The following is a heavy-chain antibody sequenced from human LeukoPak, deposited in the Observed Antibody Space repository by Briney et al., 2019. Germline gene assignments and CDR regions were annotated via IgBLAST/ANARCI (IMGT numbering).Heavy chain of an antibody. J-gene: IGHJ4*02. Sequence: GGSLRLSCAASGFTFSSYSMNWVRPAPGKGLEWVSSISSSSSYIYYADSVKGRFTISRDNAKNSLYLQMNSLRAEDTAVYYCARVGLEWLLTPSQYYFDYWGQGTLVTVSS. V-gene: IGHV3-21*01. CDR1: GFTFSSYS. D-gene: IGHD3-3*01. CDR3: ARVGLEWLLTPSQYYFDY. CDR2: ISSSSSYI.